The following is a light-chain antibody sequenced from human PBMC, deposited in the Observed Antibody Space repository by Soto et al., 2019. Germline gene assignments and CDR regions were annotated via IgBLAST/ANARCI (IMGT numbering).Light chain of an antibody. J-gene: IGLJ2*01. CDR1: NIGSKS. CDR2: YDT. Sequence: SYELTQPPSVAVAPGETARISCGGNNIGSKSLFWYQQKAGQAPLLVIYYDTNRPSGIPERFSGSNSGNTATLTISGVEVGDEAYYYCQVWDLSSGHREVFGGGTKLTVL. V-gene: IGLV3-21*04. CDR3: QVWDLSSGHREV.